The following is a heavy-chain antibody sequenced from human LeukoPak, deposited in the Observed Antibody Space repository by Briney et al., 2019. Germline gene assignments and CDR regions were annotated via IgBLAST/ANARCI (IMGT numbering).Heavy chain of an antibody. V-gene: IGHV4-39*01. Sequence: GSLRLSCAASGFTFSSNWMTWIRQPPGKGLEWIGSIYYSGNTYYNASLKSQVSISIDTSKNQFSLRLTSVTAADTAVYYCARQTGSGLFILPGGQGTLVTVSS. CDR1: GFTFSSNW. D-gene: IGHD3/OR15-3a*01. CDR3: ARQTGSGLFILP. J-gene: IGHJ4*02. CDR2: IYYSGNT.